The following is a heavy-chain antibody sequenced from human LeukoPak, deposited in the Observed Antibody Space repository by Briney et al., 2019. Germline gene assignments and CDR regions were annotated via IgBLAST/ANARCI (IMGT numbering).Heavy chain of an antibody. CDR1: GFTFSSYA. CDR2: ISGSGGST. D-gene: IGHD5-18*01. V-gene: IGHV3-23*01. CDR3: AKLSAYSYGFGSY. Sequence: PGGSLRLSCAASGFTFSSYAMSWVRRAPGKGLEWVSAISGSGGSTYYADSVKGRFTISRDNSKNTLYLQMNSLRAEDTAVYYCAKLSAYSYGFGSYWGQGTLVTVSS. J-gene: IGHJ4*02.